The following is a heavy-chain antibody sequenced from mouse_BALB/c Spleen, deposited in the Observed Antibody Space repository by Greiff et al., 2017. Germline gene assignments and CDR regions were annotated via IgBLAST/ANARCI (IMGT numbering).Heavy chain of an antibody. CDR3: ASRSTMITTFAY. CDR2: INPSSGYT. D-gene: IGHD2-4*01. CDR1: GYTFTSYT. V-gene: IGHV1-4*01. Sequence: VQLQQSGAELARPVASVKMSCKASGYTFTSYTMHWVKQRPGQGLEWIGYINPSSGYTNYNQKFKDKATLTADKSSSTAYMQLSSLTSEDSAVYYCASRSTMITTFAYWGQGTLVTVSA. J-gene: IGHJ3*01.